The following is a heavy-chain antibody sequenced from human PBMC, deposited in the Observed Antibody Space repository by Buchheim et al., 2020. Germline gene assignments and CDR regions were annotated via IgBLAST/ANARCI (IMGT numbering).Heavy chain of an antibody. CDR2: IYSGGST. CDR1: GFTVSSNY. J-gene: IGHJ6*02. Sequence: EVQLVESGGGLVQPGGSLRLSCAASGFTVSSNYMSWVRQAPGKGLEWVSVIYSGGSTYYADSVKGRFTISRDNSKNTLYLQMNGLRAEDTAVYYCARDTGIAAHYYGMDVWGQGTT. CDR3: ARDTGIAAHYYGMDV. D-gene: IGHD6-13*01. V-gene: IGHV3-66*01.